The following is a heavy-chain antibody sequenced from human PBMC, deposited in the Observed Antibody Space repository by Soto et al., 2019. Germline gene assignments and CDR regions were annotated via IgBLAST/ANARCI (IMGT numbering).Heavy chain of an antibody. D-gene: IGHD3-10*01. CDR1: GGSISTSDYY. CDR3: ARDPRRTRGWHFDL. CDR2: VYVSGDT. Sequence: SETLSLTCTVSGGSISTSDYYWSWIRQHPVRGLEWIGYVYVSGDTLYNPSLESRVVISVETSENRFSLKLTSVTAADTAVYYCARDPRRTRGWHFDLWGRGTLVTVSS. V-gene: IGHV4-31*03. J-gene: IGHJ2*01.